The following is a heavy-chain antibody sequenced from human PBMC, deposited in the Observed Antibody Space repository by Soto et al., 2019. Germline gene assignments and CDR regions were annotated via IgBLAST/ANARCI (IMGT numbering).Heavy chain of an antibody. Sequence: GGSLRLSCEASGFTFSSYSMNWVRHAPGKGLEWVSYITNDSGIKSYADSVKGRFAISRDNAEKSVYLQMNSLRDEDTAVYYCAKFSGYGSGLAHYYMDVWGKGTTVTVSS. D-gene: IGHD3-10*01. V-gene: IGHV3-48*02. CDR1: GFTFSSYS. CDR3: AKFSGYGSGLAHYYMDV. J-gene: IGHJ6*03. CDR2: ITNDSGIK.